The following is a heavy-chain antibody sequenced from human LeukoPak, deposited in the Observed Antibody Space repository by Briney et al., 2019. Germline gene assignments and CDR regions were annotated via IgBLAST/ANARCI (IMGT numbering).Heavy chain of an antibody. CDR1: GGSLRSDRHN. V-gene: IGHV4-39*07. Sequence: SGTLSLTCSVSGGSLRSDRHNWAWVRQSADKGLEHIGSVDQTGSPYYNPPLESRVTISVDTSNKQFSLNLTSVTAADTAVYYCARDLGGYPFFMDVWGKGITVTVSS. CDR3: ARDLGGYPFFMDV. CDR2: VDQTGSP. J-gene: IGHJ6*03. D-gene: IGHD2-15*01.